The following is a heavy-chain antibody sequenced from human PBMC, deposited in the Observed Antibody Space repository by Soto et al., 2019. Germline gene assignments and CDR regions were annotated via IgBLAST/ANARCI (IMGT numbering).Heavy chain of an antibody. D-gene: IGHD3-3*01. V-gene: IGHV4-39*01. J-gene: IGHJ6*02. CDR2: IYYSGST. CDR1: GGSISSRSYY. Sequence: SETLSLTCTVSGGSISSRSYYWGCIRQPPGKGLEWIGSIYYSGSTYYNPSLKSRVTISVDTSKNQFSLKLSSVTAADTVVYYCASALGSSPTYYDFWSGYYGPYYYGMDVWGQGTTVT. CDR3: ASALGSSPTYYDFWSGYYGPYYYGMDV.